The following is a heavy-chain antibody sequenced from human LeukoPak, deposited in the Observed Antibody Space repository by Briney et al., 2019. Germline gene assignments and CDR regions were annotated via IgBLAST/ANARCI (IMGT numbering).Heavy chain of an antibody. CDR3: ARELAVTGPNDY. V-gene: IGHV3-48*01. D-gene: IGHD4-11*01. Sequence: PGGSLRLSRAASGFTFSTYDMNWVRQAPGKGLEWVSYINTGGSTMYYADSVKGRFTISRDNAKNSLYLQMNSLRAEDTAVYYCARELAVTGPNDYWGQGTLVTVSS. J-gene: IGHJ4*02. CDR1: GFTFSTYD. CDR2: INTGGSTM.